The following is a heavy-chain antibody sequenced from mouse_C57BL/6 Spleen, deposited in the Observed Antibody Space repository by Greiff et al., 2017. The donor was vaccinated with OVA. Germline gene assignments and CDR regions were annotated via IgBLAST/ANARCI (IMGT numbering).Heavy chain of an antibody. D-gene: IGHD2-4*01. CDR1: GYTFNDYE. Sequence: VQLQQSGAELVRPGASVTLSCKASGYTFNDYEMHWVKQTTVHGLEWIGAIDPDTGGTAYNQKFKGKAILTADKSSSTAYMELRSLTSEDSAVYYCTRSGDYVPFAYWGQGTLVTVSA. J-gene: IGHJ3*01. CDR2: IDPDTGGT. V-gene: IGHV1-15*01. CDR3: TRSGDYVPFAY.